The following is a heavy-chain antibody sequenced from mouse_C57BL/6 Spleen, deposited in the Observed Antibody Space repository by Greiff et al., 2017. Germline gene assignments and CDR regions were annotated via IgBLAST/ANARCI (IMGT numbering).Heavy chain of an antibody. CDR3: ARPLYSNYEFRYAMDY. Sequence: DVKLVESGGGLVKPGGSLKLSCAASGFTFSDYGMHWVRQAPEKGLEWVAYISSGSSTIYYADTVKGRFTISRDNAKNTLFLQMTSLRSEDTAMYYCARPLYSNYEFRYAMDYWGQGTSVTVSS. CDR1: GFTFSDYG. J-gene: IGHJ4*01. V-gene: IGHV5-17*01. CDR2: ISSGSSTI. D-gene: IGHD2-5*01.